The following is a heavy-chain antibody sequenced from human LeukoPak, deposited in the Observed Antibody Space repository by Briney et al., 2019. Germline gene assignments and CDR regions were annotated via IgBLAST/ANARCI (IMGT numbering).Heavy chain of an antibody. J-gene: IGHJ4*02. CDR1: GFSFSSYA. V-gene: IGHV3-23*01. CDR3: ARAPSGSSRGHYRDY. CDR2: VSESVTIT. D-gene: IGHD3-22*01. Sequence: GSLRASREASGFSFSSYAVSWVRLAPGKRLECVSSVSESVTITYYADYVKGLFTISRDNSKNTLFLQMNSLRAEDTAVYYCARAPSGSSRGHYRDYWGQGTLVTVSS.